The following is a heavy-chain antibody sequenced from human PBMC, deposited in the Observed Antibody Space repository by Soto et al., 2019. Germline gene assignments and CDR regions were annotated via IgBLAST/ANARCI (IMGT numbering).Heavy chain of an antibody. CDR1: GFTFSSYA. V-gene: IGHV3-30-3*01. D-gene: IGHD3-22*01. CDR2: ISYDGSNK. J-gene: IGHJ4*02. CDR3: ATAYYYDSSGYRNFDY. Sequence: GGSLRLSCAASGFTFSSYAMHWVRQAPGKGLEWVAVISYDGSNKYYADSVKGRFTISRDNSKNTLYLQMNSLRAEDTAVYYCATAYYYDSSGYRNFDYWGQGTLVTVSS.